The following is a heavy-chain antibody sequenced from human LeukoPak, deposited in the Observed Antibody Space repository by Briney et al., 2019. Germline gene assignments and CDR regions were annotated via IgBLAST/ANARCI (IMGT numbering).Heavy chain of an antibody. Sequence: PSQTLSLTCTVSGYSISSGYYWGWIRQPPGKGLEWIGSIYHSGSTYYNPSLKSRVTISLDTSKNQLSLKLSSVTAADTAVYYCARAREFSSSSGRAYYFDYWGQGTLVTVSP. CDR3: ARAREFSSSSGRAYYFDY. CDR2: IYHSGST. V-gene: IGHV4-38-2*02. D-gene: IGHD6-6*01. J-gene: IGHJ4*02. CDR1: GYSISSGYY.